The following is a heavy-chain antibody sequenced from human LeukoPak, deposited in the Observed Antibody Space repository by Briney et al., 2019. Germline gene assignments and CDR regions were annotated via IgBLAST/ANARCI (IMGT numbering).Heavy chain of an antibody. J-gene: IGHJ4*02. D-gene: IGHD2-8*01. V-gene: IGHV3-74*01. CDR2: VNMDGSIT. CDR1: GLTLSTYC. Sequence: GGSLRLSCAASGLTLSTYCMHWVRQAPGKGLMWVSRVNMDGSITTYADSVRRRFTISRDNAKNTLSLQMRSLRAEDTAVYYCIRAARRNTNGWFAFAQWGQETLVTVST. CDR3: IRAARRNTNGWFAFAQ.